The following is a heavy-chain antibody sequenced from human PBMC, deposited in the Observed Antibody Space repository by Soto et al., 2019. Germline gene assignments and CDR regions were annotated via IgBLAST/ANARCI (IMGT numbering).Heavy chain of an antibody. J-gene: IGHJ3*02. CDR1: GYSFTSYW. CDR2: IYPGDSDT. CDR3: ARRPISIAAAGTSFDI. Sequence: GESLKISCKGSGYSFTSYWIGWVRQMPGKGLEWMGIIYPGDSDTRYSPSSQGQGTISAAKSTSTAYLQWRSRKASDTAMYYCARRPISIAAAGTSFDIWGQGTMVTVSS. V-gene: IGHV5-51*01. D-gene: IGHD6-13*01.